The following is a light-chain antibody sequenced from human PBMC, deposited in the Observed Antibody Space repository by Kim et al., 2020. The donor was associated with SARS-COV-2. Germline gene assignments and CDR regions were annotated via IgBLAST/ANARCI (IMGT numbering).Light chain of an antibody. CDR3: NSRDSSGNHLV. V-gene: IGLV3-19*01. J-gene: IGLJ3*02. CDR1: SLRSYY. Sequence: SSELTQDHAVSVALGQTVRITCQGDSLRSYYASWYQQKPGQAPVLVIYGKNNRPSGIPDRFSGSSSGNTASLTITGAQAEDEAGYYCNSRDSSGNHLVFGGGTQLTVL. CDR2: GKN.